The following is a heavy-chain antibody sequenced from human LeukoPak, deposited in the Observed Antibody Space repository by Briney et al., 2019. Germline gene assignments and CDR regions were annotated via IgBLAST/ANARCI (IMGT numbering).Heavy chain of an antibody. J-gene: IGHJ6*03. D-gene: IGHD1-1*01. CDR3: ARDPYNGAYSEGYYYYYMDV. CDR2: ITSSSSYT. V-gene: IGHV3-21*01. CDR1: GITFSNYN. Sequence: GGSLRLSCAAPGITFSNYNMIWFPQAPGKALEWISSITSSSSYTFYADSVKGRFTISRDNAKNSLYLQMNSLRVEDTAIYYCARDPYNGAYSEGYYYYYMDVWGKGTTVTVSS.